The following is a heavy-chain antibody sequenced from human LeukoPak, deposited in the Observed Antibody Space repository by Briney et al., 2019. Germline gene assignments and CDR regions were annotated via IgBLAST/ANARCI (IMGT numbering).Heavy chain of an antibody. CDR1: GGTFSSYA. CDR2: IIPIFGTA. J-gene: IGHJ6*03. Sequence: ASVKVSCKASGGTFSSYAISWVRQAPGQGLEWMGGIIPIFGTANYAQKFQGRVTITTDESTSTAYMELSSLRSEDTAVYYCASRYVPRYSYGLSYYYYYYMDVWGKGTTVTVSS. V-gene: IGHV1-69*05. D-gene: IGHD5-18*01. CDR3: ASRYVPRYSYGLSYYYYYYMDV.